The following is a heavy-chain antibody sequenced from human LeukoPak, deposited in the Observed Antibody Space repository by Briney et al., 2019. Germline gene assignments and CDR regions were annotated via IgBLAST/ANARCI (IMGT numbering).Heavy chain of an antibody. CDR2: TSAVGGST. Sequence: PGGSLSLSCIASGFTFTSFPMSWVRQAPGKGLQWVSGTSAVGGSTYYADSVKGRFTISRDNSKNTLYLQMNSLRAEDTAVYYCAKYPPLTGTTSYFDYWGQGTLVTVSS. CDR1: GFTFTSFP. D-gene: IGHD1-20*01. V-gene: IGHV3-23*01. J-gene: IGHJ4*02. CDR3: AKYPPLTGTTSYFDY.